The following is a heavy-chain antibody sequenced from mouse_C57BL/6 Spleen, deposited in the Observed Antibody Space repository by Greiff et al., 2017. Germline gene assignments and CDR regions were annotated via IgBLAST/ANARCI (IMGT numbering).Heavy chain of an antibody. J-gene: IGHJ2*01. D-gene: IGHD2-4*01. Sequence: VQLQESGAELVRPGTSVKMSCKASGYTFTNYWIGWAKQRPGHGLEWIGDIYPGGGYTNYNEKFKGKATLTADKSSSTAYMQFSSLTSEDSAIYYCARGGLRSFDDGGQGTTLTVSS. CDR2: IYPGGGYT. CDR1: GYTFTNYW. V-gene: IGHV1-63*01. CDR3: ARGGLRSFDD.